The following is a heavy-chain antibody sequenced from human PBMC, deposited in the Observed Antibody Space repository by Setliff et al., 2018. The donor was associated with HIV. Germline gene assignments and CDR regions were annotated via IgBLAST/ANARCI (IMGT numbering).Heavy chain of an antibody. CDR3: ARGKGGLVGPAEFDY. Sequence: PSENLSLTCAVYGGSFSGYHWNWIRQFPGKGLEWIGEINHTGNTQYNPSLKSRVTMSEETSKNQFSLKLKSVTAADTAIYFCARGKGGLVGPAEFDYWGPGTLVTVSS. CDR1: GGSFSGYH. CDR2: INHTGNT. D-gene: IGHD1-26*01. J-gene: IGHJ4*02. V-gene: IGHV4-34*01.